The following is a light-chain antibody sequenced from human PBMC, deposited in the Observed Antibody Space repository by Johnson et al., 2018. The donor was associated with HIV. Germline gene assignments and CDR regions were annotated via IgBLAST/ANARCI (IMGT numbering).Light chain of an antibody. J-gene: IGLJ1*01. CDR3: GTWDSSLLYV. CDR2: ENN. Sequence: QSVLTQPPSVSAAAGQKVTISCSGSSSKIGNKYVSWYQQIPGTAPKLLIYENNRRPSGIPDRFSGSKSGKSATLAITGLPTGDEADYYCGTWDSSLLYVFGTGTKVTVL. V-gene: IGLV1-51*02. CDR1: SSKIGNKY.